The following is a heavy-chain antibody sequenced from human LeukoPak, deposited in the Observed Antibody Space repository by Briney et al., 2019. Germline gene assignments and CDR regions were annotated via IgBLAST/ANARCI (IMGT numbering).Heavy chain of an antibody. D-gene: IGHD3-22*01. CDR2: ISGSGDST. CDR1: GFTFSIYA. Sequence: QPGGSLRLSCAASGFTFSIYAMTWVRQAPGKGLEWVSVISGSGDSTYYADSVKGRFTISRDNAKNSLYLQMNSLRAEDTAVYYCARGRWLSLSYYFDYWGQGTLVTVSS. J-gene: IGHJ4*02. V-gene: IGHV3-23*01. CDR3: ARGRWLSLSYYFDY.